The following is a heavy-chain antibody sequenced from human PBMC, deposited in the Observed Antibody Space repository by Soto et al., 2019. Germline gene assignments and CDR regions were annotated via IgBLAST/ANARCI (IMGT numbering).Heavy chain of an antibody. V-gene: IGHV4-4*02. CDR2: IYHSGRA. CDR3: AREDSVRVAKGFDL. CDR1: GASIKSDTW. Sequence: SETLSLTCDVSGASIKSDTWWTWVRQSPGKGLEWIGEIYHSGRAFDTPSLKGRVTISIDKSNNQFSLNLTSVTAADTAVYYWAREDSVRVAKGFDLWRQRTPVTVPS. J-gene: IGHJ4*02.